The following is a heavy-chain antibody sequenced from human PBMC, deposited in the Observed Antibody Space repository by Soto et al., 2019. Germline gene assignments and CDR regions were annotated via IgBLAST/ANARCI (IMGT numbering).Heavy chain of an antibody. V-gene: IGHV1-18*04. CDR3: AKSSGAVAGYYFDY. D-gene: IGHD6-19*01. J-gene: IGHJ4*02. CDR1: GYTFTSSG. CDR2: ISVYNGDT. Sequence: QVQLVQSGAEVKKPGASVKVSCKASGYTFTSSGISWVRQAPGQGLEWMGWISVYNGDTKYAQALQGRVTMTTDTSTSAAYMELRSLRSDDTAVYYCAKSSGAVAGYYFDYWGQGTLVIVSS.